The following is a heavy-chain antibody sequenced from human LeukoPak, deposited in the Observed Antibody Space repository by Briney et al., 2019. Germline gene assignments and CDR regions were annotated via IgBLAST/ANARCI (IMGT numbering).Heavy chain of an antibody. D-gene: IGHD5-24*01. CDR2: INHSGST. J-gene: IGHJ4*02. Sequence: SETLSLTCAVYGGSFSGYYWSWIRQPPGKGLEWIGEINHSGSTNYNPSLKSRATISVDTSKNQFSLKLSSVTAADTAVYYCARGGDGYNARGYWGQGTLVTVSS. CDR3: ARGGDGYNARGY. V-gene: IGHV4-34*01. CDR1: GGSFSGYY.